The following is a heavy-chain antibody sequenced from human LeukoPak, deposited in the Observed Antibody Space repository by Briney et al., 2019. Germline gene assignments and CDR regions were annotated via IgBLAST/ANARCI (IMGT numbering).Heavy chain of an antibody. D-gene: IGHD1-26*01. CDR3: ASVGIYSPGIYYYMDV. CDR1: GGSISSYY. CDR2: IYYSGST. J-gene: IGHJ6*03. V-gene: IGHV4-59*01. Sequence: PSETLSLTCTVSGGSISSYYWSWIRQPPGKGLEWIGYIYYSGSTNYNPSLKSRVTISVDTSKNQFSLKLSSVTAADTAVYYCASVGIYSPGIYYYMDVWGKGTTVTVSS.